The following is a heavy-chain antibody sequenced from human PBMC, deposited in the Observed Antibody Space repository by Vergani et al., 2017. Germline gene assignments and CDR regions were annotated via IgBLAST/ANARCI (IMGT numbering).Heavy chain of an antibody. Sequence: QVQLVESGGGVVQPGRSLRLSCAASGFTFSSYGMHWVRQAPGKGLEWVAVISYDGSNKYYADSVTGRFTISRDNSKNTLYLQMNSLRAEDTAVYYCAKGTGISYYYYYYMDFWGKGTTVTVSS. CDR1: GFTFSSYG. D-gene: IGHD7-27*01. V-gene: IGHV3-30*18. CDR2: ISYDGSNK. J-gene: IGHJ6*03. CDR3: AKGTGISYYYYYYMDF.